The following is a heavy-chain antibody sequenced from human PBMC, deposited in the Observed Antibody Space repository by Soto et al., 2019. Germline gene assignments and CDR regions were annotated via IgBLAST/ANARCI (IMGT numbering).Heavy chain of an antibody. CDR1: GGSISSSSW. CDR2: IYHAGSP. J-gene: IGHJ3*01. CDR3: ARGLSFRGDFDV. Sequence: HLQESGPGLVKPSGTLSLTCDVSGGSISSSSWWTWVRQSPEKGLEWIGEIYHAGSPNYNPSFQSRVTILADKSKNLFSLRLTSVTAADTAIYYCARGLSFRGDFDVWGQGTTVTVSS. V-gene: IGHV4-4*02. D-gene: IGHD2-21*02.